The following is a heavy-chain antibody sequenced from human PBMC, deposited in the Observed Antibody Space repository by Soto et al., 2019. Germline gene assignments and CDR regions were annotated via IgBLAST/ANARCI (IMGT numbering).Heavy chain of an antibody. D-gene: IGHD3-3*01. J-gene: IGHJ5*02. V-gene: IGHV3-33*01. Sequence: GGSLRLSCAASGFTFSSYGMHWVRQAPGKGLEWVAVIWYDGSNKYYADSVKGRFTISRDNSKNTLYLQMNSLRAEDTAVYYCARDGRPPPKYYDFWSGYYTDPVWFDPWGQGTLVTVSS. CDR2: IWYDGSNK. CDR1: GFTFSSYG. CDR3: ARDGRPPPKYYDFWSGYYTDPVWFDP.